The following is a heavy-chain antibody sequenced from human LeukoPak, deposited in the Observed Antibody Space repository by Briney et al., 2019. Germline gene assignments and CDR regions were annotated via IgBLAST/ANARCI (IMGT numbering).Heavy chain of an antibody. Sequence: GSSLKISCKGSGYSFTSYWIGWVRQMPGKGLEWMVIIYPGDSDTRYSPSFQGQVTISADKSISPAYLKGSSLKASDTAMYYCARHLPLGYSGYDLDYWGQGTLVTVSS. CDR1: GYSFTSYW. CDR2: IYPGDSDT. CDR3: ARHLPLGYSGYDLDY. J-gene: IGHJ4*02. V-gene: IGHV5-51*01. D-gene: IGHD5-12*01.